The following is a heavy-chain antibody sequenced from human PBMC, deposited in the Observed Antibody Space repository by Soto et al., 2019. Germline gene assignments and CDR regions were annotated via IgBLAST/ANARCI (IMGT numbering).Heavy chain of an antibody. J-gene: IGHJ3*02. V-gene: IGHV4-39*01. Sequence: QLQLQESGPGLVKPSETLSLTCTVSGGSISSSSYYWGWIRQPPGKGLEWIGSIYYSGSTYYNPSLKSRVPLSVDTSKNQFSLKLSSVTAADTAVYYCARPVLDYDILTGPNPLFAFDIWGQGTMVTVSS. CDR1: GGSISSSSYY. CDR2: IYYSGST. CDR3: ARPVLDYDILTGPNPLFAFDI. D-gene: IGHD3-9*01.